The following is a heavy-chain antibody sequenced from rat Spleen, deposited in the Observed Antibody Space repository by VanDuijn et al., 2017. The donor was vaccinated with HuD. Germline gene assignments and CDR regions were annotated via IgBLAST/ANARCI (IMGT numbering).Heavy chain of an antibody. CDR3: ARDKGDY. J-gene: IGHJ2*01. CDR2: IWTGGST. V-gene: IGHV2-30*01. CDR1: GFSLTSYN. Sequence: QVQLKESGPGLVQPSQTLSLTCTVSGFSLTSYNVHWVRQPTGKGLEWMGIIWTGGSTDYNSALKSRLSISRDTSKSQVFLKMNSLQTEDTATYYCARDKGDYWGQGVMVTVSS.